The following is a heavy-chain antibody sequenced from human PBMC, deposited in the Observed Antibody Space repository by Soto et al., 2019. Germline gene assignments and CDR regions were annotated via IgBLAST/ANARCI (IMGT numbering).Heavy chain of an antibody. CDR3: ARGHSSGYSGYEPTDY. D-gene: IGHD5-12*01. CDR2: INHSGST. Sequence: SETLSLTCAVYGGSFSGYYWSWIRQPPGKGLEWIGEINHSGSTNYNPSLKSRVTISVDTSKNQFSLKLSSVTAADTAVYYCARGHSSGYSGYEPTDYWGQGTLVTVSS. CDR1: GGSFSGYY. J-gene: IGHJ4*02. V-gene: IGHV4-34*01.